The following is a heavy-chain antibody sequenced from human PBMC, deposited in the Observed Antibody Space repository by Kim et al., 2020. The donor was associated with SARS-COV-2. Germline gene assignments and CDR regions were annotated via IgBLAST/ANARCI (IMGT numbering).Heavy chain of an antibody. V-gene: IGHV3-30*18. CDR3: AKELEHVPMTTVVKGAFDI. D-gene: IGHD4-17*01. CDR2: ISYDGSNK. Sequence: GGSLRLSCAASGFTFSSYGMHWVRQAPGKGLEWVAVISYDGSNKYYADSVKGRFTISRDNSKNTLYLQMNSLRAEDTAVYYCAKELEHVPMTTVVKGAFDIWGQGTMVTVSS. J-gene: IGHJ3*02. CDR1: GFTFSSYG.